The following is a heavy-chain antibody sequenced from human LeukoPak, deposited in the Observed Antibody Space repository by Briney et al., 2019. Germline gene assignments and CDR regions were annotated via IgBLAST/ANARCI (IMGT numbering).Heavy chain of an antibody. D-gene: IGHD3-10*01. V-gene: IGHV4-34*01. Sequence: PSETLSLTCAVYGGSFSGYYWSWIRQPPGKGLEWIGEINHSGSTNYNPSLTSRVTISVDTSKNQFSLKLSSVTAADTAVYYCARGRSTMVRALDYWGQGTLVTVSS. J-gene: IGHJ4*02. CDR2: INHSGST. CDR1: GGSFSGYY. CDR3: ARGRSTMVRALDY.